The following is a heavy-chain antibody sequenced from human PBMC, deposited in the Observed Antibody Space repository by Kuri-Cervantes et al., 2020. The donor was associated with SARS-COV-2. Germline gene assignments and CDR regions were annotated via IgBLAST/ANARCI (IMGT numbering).Heavy chain of an antibody. D-gene: IGHD3-22*01. Sequence: GSLRLSCAVSGYSISSGYYWGWIRQPPGKGLEWIGEINHSGSTNYNPSLKSRVTISVDTSKNQFSLKLSSVTAADTAVYYCARTYGLLRYVYYMDVWGKGTAVTVSS. CDR3: ARTYGLLRYVYYMDV. CDR1: GYSISSGYY. J-gene: IGHJ6*03. V-gene: IGHV4-38-2*01. CDR2: INHSGST.